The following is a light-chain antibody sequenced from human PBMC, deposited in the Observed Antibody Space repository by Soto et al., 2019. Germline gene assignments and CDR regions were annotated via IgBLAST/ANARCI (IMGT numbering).Light chain of an antibody. V-gene: IGLV1-44*01. Sequence: QSVLTQPPSASGTPGQRVTISCSGSSSNIGSNTVNWYQQLPGTAPELLIYSNNQRPSGVPDRFSGSKSGTSASLAISGLQSEDEADYYCAAWDEVENVVFGGGTKLTVL. CDR2: SNN. CDR1: SSNIGSNT. CDR3: AAWDEVENVV. J-gene: IGLJ2*01.